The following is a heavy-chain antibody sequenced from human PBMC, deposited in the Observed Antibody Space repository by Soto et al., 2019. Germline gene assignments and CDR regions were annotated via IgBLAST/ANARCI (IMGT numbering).Heavy chain of an antibody. Sequence: SETLSLTCTVSGGSISSSSYYWGWIRQPPGKGLEWIGSIYYSGSTYYNPSLKSRVTISVDTSKNQFSLKLSSVTAADTAVYYCARRHPGLEEEVKFDYWGQGTLVTVSS. CDR3: ARRHPGLEEEVKFDY. CDR2: IYYSGST. V-gene: IGHV4-39*01. D-gene: IGHD3-3*01. J-gene: IGHJ4*02. CDR1: GGSISSSSYY.